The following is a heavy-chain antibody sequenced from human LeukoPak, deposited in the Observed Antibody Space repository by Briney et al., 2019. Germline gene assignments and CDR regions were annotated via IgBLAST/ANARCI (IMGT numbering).Heavy chain of an antibody. Sequence: SETLSLTCTVSGGSISSGGYYWSWIRQHPGKGLEWIGYIYYSGSTYYNPSLKSRVTISVDTSKNQFSLKLSSVTAADTAVYYCARVMDTTMVPTFDYWGQGTLVTVSS. CDR1: GGSISSGGYY. CDR3: ARVMDTTMVPTFDY. D-gene: IGHD5-18*01. V-gene: IGHV4-31*03. CDR2: IYYSGST. J-gene: IGHJ4*02.